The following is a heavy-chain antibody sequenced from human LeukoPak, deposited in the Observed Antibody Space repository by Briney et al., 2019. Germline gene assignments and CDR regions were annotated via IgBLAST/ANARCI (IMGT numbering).Heavy chain of an antibody. CDR3: ARGRRALYYDFWSGYYNSWFDP. CDR1: GGSFSGYY. V-gene: IGHV4-34*01. Sequence: PSETLSLTCAVYGGSFSGYYWSWIRQPPGKGLEWIGEINHSGSTNYNPSLKSRVTISVDTSKNRFSLKLSSVTAADTAVYYCARGRRALYYDFWSGYYNSWFDPWGQGTLVTVSS. D-gene: IGHD3-3*01. J-gene: IGHJ5*02. CDR2: INHSGST.